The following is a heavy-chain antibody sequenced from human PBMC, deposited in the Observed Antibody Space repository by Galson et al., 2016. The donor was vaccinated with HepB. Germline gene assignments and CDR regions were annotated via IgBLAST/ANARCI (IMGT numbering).Heavy chain of an antibody. CDR3: ARDRSSGSGNFGY. Sequence: TLSLTCTVSGGSISSGGYYWSWIRQHPGKGLEWIGYIYHSGITYYNPSLKSRVTISVDTSKNQFSLKLSSVTAADTAVYYCARDRSSGSGNFGYWGQGTLVTVSS. V-gene: IGHV4-31*03. J-gene: IGHJ4*02. D-gene: IGHD3-10*01. CDR1: GGSISSGGYY. CDR2: IYHSGIT.